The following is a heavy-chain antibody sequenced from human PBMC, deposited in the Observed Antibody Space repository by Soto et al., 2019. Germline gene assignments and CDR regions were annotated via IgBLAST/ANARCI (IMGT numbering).Heavy chain of an antibody. V-gene: IGHV3-66*01. CDR3: AREIRGGYKENNWFDP. D-gene: IGHD5-12*01. CDR2: IYSGGST. J-gene: IGHJ5*02. Sequence: EVQLVESGGGLVQPGGSLRLSCAASGFTVSSNYMSWVRQAPGKGLEWVSVIYSGGSTYYADSVKGRFTISRDNSKNTLYLQMNSLRAEDTAVYYCAREIRGGYKENNWFDPWGQGTLVTVSS. CDR1: GFTVSSNY.